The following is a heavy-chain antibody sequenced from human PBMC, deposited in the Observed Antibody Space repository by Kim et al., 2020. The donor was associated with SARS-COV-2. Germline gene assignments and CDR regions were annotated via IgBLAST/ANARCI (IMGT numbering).Heavy chain of an antibody. Sequence: GGSLRLSCAASGFTFSNYWMSWVRQAPGKGLEWVANIKQDGSEKYYVDSVKGRFTISRDNAKNSLYLQMNSLRAEDTAVYYCARGRITIFGVVTEFDYWGQGTLVTVSS. J-gene: IGHJ4*02. D-gene: IGHD3-3*01. CDR3: ARGRITIFGVVTEFDY. V-gene: IGHV3-7*03. CDR2: IKQDGSEK. CDR1: GFTFSNYW.